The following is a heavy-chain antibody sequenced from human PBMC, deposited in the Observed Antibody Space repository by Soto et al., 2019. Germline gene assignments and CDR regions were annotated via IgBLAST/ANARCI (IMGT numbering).Heavy chain of an antibody. Sequence: SETLSLTCTVSSGSIGTYFWSWIRQPPGKGLEWIGYIYYSGTTNYNPSLKSRVTIFLDTSKNQFSLRLSSVTAADTAVYYCASGTGGTHDAFDIWGQVTLVTVS. J-gene: IGHJ3*02. CDR3: ASGTGGTHDAFDI. D-gene: IGHD3-10*01. CDR1: SGSIGTYF. V-gene: IGHV4-59*01. CDR2: IYYSGTT.